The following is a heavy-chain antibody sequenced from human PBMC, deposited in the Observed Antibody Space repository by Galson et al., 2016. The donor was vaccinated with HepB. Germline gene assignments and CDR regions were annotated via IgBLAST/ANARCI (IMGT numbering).Heavy chain of an antibody. CDR2: ISAVGRVK. CDR3: ARVRETTFSYFFYAMDV. Sequence: SLRLSCAASGLSFKNYAMDWVRQAPGQGLEWVSVISAVGRVKYYADSETGRFSVSRDNSNNTRFLQMSSLRLEDTGFYYCARVRETTFSYFFYAMDVWGPGTMVTVSS. V-gene: IGHV3-30*15. CDR1: GLSFKNYA. J-gene: IGHJ6*02. D-gene: IGHD2/OR15-2a*01.